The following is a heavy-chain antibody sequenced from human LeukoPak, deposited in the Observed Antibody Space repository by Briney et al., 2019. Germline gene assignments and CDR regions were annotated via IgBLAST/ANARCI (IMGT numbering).Heavy chain of an antibody. Sequence: SETLSLTCAVYGGSFTGYYWSWIRQPPGKGLEWIGEINHSGSTNYNPSLKSRVTISVDTSKNQFSLKLSSVTAADTAVYYCARNFQYFDLPDYWGREPWSPSPQ. D-gene: IGHD2/OR15-2a*01. V-gene: IGHV4-34*01. J-gene: IGHJ4*02. CDR2: INHSGST. CDR1: GGSFTGYY. CDR3: ARNFQYFDLPDY.